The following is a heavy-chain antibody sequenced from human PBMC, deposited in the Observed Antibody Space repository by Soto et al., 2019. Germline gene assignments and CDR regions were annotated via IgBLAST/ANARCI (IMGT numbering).Heavy chain of an antibody. Sequence: GGSLRLSCAAPGFNVSSNYMTWVRQAPGKGLEWVSVIYSGGSTNYADSVKGRFTISRDDSKNTLFLQMNSLRAEDTAVYYCATAKLLLPWLFDYWGQGTLVTVSS. V-gene: IGHV3-66*01. J-gene: IGHJ4*02. CDR1: GFNVSSNY. D-gene: IGHD2-15*01. CDR3: ATAKLLLPWLFDY. CDR2: IYSGGST.